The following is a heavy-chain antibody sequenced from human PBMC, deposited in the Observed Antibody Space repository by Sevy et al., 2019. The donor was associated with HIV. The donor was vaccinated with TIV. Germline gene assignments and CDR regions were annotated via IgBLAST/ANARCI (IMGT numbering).Heavy chain of an antibody. J-gene: IGHJ4*02. CDR1: GFNFNTYA. CDR2: ITATGDRT. V-gene: IGHV3-23*01. D-gene: IGHD1-20*01. CDR3: AKRDNNDDYNGHSVFVY. Sequence: GGSLRLSCAASGFNFNTYAMNWVRQTPDKGLEWVSGITATGDRTFYTDSVRGRFTMSRDNSKNTVYLQLNNVRAEDTAIYYCAKRDNNDDYNGHSVFVYWGQGTLVTASS.